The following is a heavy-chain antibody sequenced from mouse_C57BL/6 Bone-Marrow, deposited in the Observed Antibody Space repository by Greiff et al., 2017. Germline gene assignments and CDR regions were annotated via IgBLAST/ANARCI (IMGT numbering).Heavy chain of an antibody. V-gene: IGHV1-64*01. Sequence: QVQLQQPGAELVKPGASVKLSCKASGYTFTSYWMHWVKQRPGQGLEWIGMIHPNSGSTNYNEKFKSKATLTVDKSSSTAYMQLSSLTSEDSAVYYCASPTGDYYAMDYWGKGTAVTVSS. J-gene: IGHJ4*01. CDR1: GYTFTSYW. CDR3: ASPTGDYYAMDY. CDR2: IHPNSGST.